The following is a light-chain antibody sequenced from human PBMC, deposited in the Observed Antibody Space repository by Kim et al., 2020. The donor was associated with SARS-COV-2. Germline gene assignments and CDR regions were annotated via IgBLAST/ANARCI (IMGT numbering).Light chain of an antibody. CDR2: DAS. Sequence: VSPGERATLSCRASQSVSSNLAWYQQKPGQAPRLLIYDASTRASGIPARFSGSGSRTEFTLTISSLQSEDFAVYYCQQYNNWPPYTFGQGTKLEI. CDR1: QSVSSN. V-gene: IGKV3-15*01. CDR3: QQYNNWPPYT. J-gene: IGKJ2*01.